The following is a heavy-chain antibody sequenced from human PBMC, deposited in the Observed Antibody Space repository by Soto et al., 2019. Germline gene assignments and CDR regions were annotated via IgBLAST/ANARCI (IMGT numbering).Heavy chain of an antibody. D-gene: IGHD3-10*01. CDR1: GFTFSSYD. V-gene: IGHV3-48*03. CDR3: ARAVYGSGSYYNGIRYYYGMDV. Sequence: EVQLVESGGGLVQPGGSLRLSCAASGFTFSSYDMNWVRQAPGKGLEWVSYIISSGSSIFYGDSVKGRFTISRDNAKNSLYLQMNSLRAEDTAVYYCARAVYGSGSYYNGIRYYYGMDVWGQGTTVTVSS. J-gene: IGHJ6*02. CDR2: IISSGSSI.